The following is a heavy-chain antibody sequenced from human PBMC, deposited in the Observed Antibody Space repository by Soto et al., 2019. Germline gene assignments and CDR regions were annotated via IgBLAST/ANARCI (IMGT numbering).Heavy chain of an antibody. D-gene: IGHD6-6*01. V-gene: IGHV3-23*01. CDR2: ISGSGGST. J-gene: IGHJ4*02. CDR3: AIDEYSSSSGFDY. Sequence: GSLRLSGAASGFHFSRYAMSWVRQAPGKGLEWVSAISGSGGSTYYADSVKGRFTISRDNSKNTLYLQMNSLRAEDTAVYYCAIDEYSSSSGFDYWGQGTLVTVSS. CDR1: GFHFSRYA.